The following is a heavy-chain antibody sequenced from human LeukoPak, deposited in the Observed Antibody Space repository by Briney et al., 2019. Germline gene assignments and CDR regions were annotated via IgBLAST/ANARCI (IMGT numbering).Heavy chain of an antibody. CDR2: IKPDGSDT. J-gene: IGHJ4*02. Sequence: QPGGSLRLSCGASGFTFTTHWIHWVRQAPGKGLVWVSRIKPDGSDTSYADSVKGRFTISRDNAKNTVYLQMNSLRAEDTAVYYCARGKYGGYFIDYWGQGTLVTVSS. D-gene: IGHD5-12*01. CDR1: GFTFTTHW. CDR3: ARGKYGGYFIDY. V-gene: IGHV3-74*01.